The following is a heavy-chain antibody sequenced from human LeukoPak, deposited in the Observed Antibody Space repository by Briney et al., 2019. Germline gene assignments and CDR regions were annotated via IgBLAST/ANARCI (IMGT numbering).Heavy chain of an antibody. J-gene: IGHJ6*04. CDR2: INHSGST. D-gene: IGHD3-10*01. V-gene: IGHV4-34*01. CDR1: GGSFSGYY. CDR3: ARGGGSGLDPTPLRGDYYYGMDV. Sequence: PSENLSRTCAGYGGSFSGYYWSWIRHPPGQGLEWIGEINHSGSTNSNPSLTSRVTTSVDTTKNHFSLKLSPVTAAATAVDYCARGGGSGLDPTPLRGDYYYGMDVWGKGTTVTASS.